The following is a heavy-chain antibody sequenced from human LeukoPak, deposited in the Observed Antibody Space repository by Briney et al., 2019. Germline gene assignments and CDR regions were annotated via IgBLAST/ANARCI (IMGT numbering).Heavy chain of an antibody. D-gene: IGHD3-10*01. Sequence: SVKVSCKASGGTFSSYAISWVRQAPGQGLEWMGGIIPIFGTANYAQKFQGRVTITADESTSTAYMELSSLRSEDTAVYYCASAPHNYYGSGSYYSLTTFDYWGQGTLVTVSS. CDR1: GGTFSSYA. J-gene: IGHJ4*02. CDR2: IIPIFGTA. V-gene: IGHV1-69*01. CDR3: ASAPHNYYGSGSYYSLTTFDY.